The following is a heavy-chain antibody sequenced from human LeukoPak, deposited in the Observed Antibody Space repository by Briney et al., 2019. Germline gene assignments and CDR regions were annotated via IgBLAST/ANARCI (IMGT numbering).Heavy chain of an antibody. CDR3: ARGGSGNFYY. CDR1: GFTFSNYA. J-gene: IGHJ4*02. Sequence: GGSLRLSCAASGFTFSNYAMNWVRQAREKGLVWVSCIGSDGGSTTYADSVKGRFTISRDNAKNTLYLQMTSLRAEDTAVYYCARGGSGNFYYWGQGTLVTVSS. V-gene: IGHV3-74*03. CDR2: IGSDGGST. D-gene: IGHD1-26*01.